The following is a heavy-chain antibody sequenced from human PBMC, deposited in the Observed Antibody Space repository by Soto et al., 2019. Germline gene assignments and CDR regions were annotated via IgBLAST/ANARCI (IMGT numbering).Heavy chain of an antibody. CDR2: IYDGGTT. D-gene: IGHD3-10*01. V-gene: IGHV4-39*01. Sequence: QLQLQESGPGLVKPSETLSLTCAVSGASISRTGFHWGWIRQPPGQGLEWIGSIYDGGTTFYNSSLKSRVTISADTSKNHFSLKLNSVTAADTAVYFCARRGSGHTFDYWGQGTLVTVSS. CDR1: GASISRTGFH. CDR3: ARRGSGHTFDY. J-gene: IGHJ4*02.